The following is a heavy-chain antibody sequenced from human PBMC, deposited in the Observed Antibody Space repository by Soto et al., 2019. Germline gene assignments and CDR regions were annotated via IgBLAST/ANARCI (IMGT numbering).Heavy chain of an antibody. CDR3: ARDLNPMDV. CDR1: NYSISRGYY. CDR2: VYRTGST. J-gene: IGHJ6*02. V-gene: IGHV4-38-2*02. Sequence: SETLSLTCVLSNYSISRGYYWGWIRQPPGKGLEWLGHVYRTGSTYYNSSLKSRITMSVDTSKNEFSLRLRSMTAADTAVYFCARDLNPMDVWGQGITVTVSS. D-gene: IGHD3-9*01.